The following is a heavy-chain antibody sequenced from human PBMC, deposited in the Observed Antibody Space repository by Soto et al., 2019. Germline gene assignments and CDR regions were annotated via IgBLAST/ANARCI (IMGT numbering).Heavy chain of an antibody. Sequence: SETLSLTCTVSCGSISSYCWSCIRQPAWEGLEWVVNYFESGRNMYNPSLKSRVTISVDTSKNLFSLKLSSVTAADTSVYHCARGASMIRGPNFFATWGPGVPVTLSS. CDR1: CGSISSYC. J-gene: IGHJ5*02. D-gene: IGHD3-10*01. CDR2: YFESGRN. V-gene: IGHV4-59*01. CDR3: ARGASMIRGPNFFAT.